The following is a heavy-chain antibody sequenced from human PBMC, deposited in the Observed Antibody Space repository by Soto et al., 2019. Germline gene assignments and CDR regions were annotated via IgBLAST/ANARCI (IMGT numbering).Heavy chain of an antibody. CDR2: ISYDGSNK. Sequence: PGGSLRLSCAASGFTFSSYGMHWVRQAPGKGLEWVAVISYDGSNKYYADSVRGRFTISRDNSKNTLYLQMNSLRAEDTAVYYCARDGVRGVTGYYYYGMDVWGQGTTVTVSS. V-gene: IGHV3-30*03. J-gene: IGHJ6*02. CDR1: GFTFSSYG. CDR3: ARDGVRGVTGYYYYGMDV. D-gene: IGHD3-10*01.